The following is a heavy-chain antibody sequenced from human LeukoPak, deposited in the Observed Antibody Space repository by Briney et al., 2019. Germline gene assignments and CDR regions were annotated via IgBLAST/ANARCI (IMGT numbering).Heavy chain of an antibody. Sequence: SETLSLTCTVSGGSMSSYYWSWIRQPAGKGLEWIGRIYTSGSTNYNPSLKSRVTMSVDTSKNQFSLKLSSVTAADTAVYYCARDGTYYDFWSGYDWFDPWGQGTLVTVSS. CDR2: IYTSGST. J-gene: IGHJ5*02. V-gene: IGHV4-4*07. CDR3: ARDGTYYDFWSGYDWFDP. CDR1: GGSMSSYY. D-gene: IGHD3-3*01.